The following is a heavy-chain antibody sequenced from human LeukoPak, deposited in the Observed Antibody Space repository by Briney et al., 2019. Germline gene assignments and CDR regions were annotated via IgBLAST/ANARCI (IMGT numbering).Heavy chain of an antibody. Sequence: ASVKVSFKASGYTFTSYYMHWVRQAPGQGLEWMGIINPSGGSTSYAQKFQGRVTMTRDTSTSTVYMELSSLRSEDTAVYYCAREQRITMVRGYVYDYWGQGTLVTVSS. J-gene: IGHJ4*02. CDR1: GYTFTSYY. D-gene: IGHD3-10*01. CDR3: AREQRITMVRGYVYDY. V-gene: IGHV1-46*01. CDR2: INPSGGST.